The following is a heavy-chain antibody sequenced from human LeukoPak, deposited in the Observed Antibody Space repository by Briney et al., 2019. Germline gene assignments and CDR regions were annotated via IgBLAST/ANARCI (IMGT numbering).Heavy chain of an antibody. CDR2: INHSGST. CDR3: ARAVRGDILTGYYLVYYFDY. Sequence: GSLRLSCAASGFTFSNYWMRWVRQPPGKGLEWIGEINHSGSTNYNPSLKSRVTISVDTSKNQFSLKLSSVTAADTAVYYCARAVRGDILTGYYLVYYFDYWGQGTLVTVSS. CDR1: GFTFSNYW. V-gene: IGHV4-34*01. J-gene: IGHJ4*02. D-gene: IGHD3-9*01.